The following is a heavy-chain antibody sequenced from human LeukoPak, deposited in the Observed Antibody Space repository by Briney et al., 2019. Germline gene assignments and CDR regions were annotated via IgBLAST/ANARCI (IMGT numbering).Heavy chain of an antibody. CDR2: IYTSGST. V-gene: IGHV4-61*02. J-gene: IGHJ3*02. CDR3: ARALDYYDSSGYYEGAFDI. CDR1: GGSISSGGYY. D-gene: IGHD3-22*01. Sequence: SETLSLTCTVSGGSISSGGYYWSWIRQPAGKGLEWIGRIYTSGSTNYNPSLKSRVTMSVDTSKNQFSLQLNSVTPEDTAVYYCARALDYYDSSGYYEGAFDIWGQGTMVTVSS.